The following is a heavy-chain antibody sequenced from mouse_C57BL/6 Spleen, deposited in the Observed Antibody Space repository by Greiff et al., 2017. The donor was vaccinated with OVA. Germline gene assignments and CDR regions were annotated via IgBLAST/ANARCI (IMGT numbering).Heavy chain of an antibody. V-gene: IGHV1-54*01. D-gene: IGHD2-1*01. J-gene: IGHJ1*03. CDR2: ISPGSGGT. CDR3: TRSRDYGNSYWYFDV. Sequence: VQVVESGAELVRPGTSVKVSCKASGYAFTNYLIEWVKQRPGQGLEWIGVISPGSGGTNYTEKLKGKATLTADKSSSTAYMQLSSLAYEDSAVYFGTRSRDYGNSYWYFDVWGTGTTVTVSS. CDR1: GYAFTNYL.